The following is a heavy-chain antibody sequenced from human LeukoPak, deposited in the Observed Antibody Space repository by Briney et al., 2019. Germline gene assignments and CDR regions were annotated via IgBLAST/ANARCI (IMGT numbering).Heavy chain of an antibody. J-gene: IGHJ4*02. CDR1: GFTFSSYV. CDR2: ISGSGGST. Sequence: QSGGSLRLSCAASGFTFSSYVMSWVRQAPGKGLEWVSGISGSGGSTNYADSVKSRFTISRDNSKNSLYLQMNSLRAEDTAVYYCARSREALAYWGQGTLVTVSS. CDR3: ARSREALAY. V-gene: IGHV3-23*01.